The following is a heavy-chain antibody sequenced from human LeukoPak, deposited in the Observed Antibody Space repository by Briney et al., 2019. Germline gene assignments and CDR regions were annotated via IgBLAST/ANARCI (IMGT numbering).Heavy chain of an antibody. CDR1: GGSISSSSYY. CDR3: ARGHTAMVPFDY. J-gene: IGHJ4*02. CDR2: IYYSGST. Sequence: SETLSLTCTVSGGSISSSSYYWGWIRQPPGKGLEWIGSIYYSGSTYYNPSLKSRVTISVDTSKNQFSLKLSSVTAADTAVYYCARGHTAMVPFDYWGQGTLVTVSS. D-gene: IGHD5-18*01. V-gene: IGHV4-39*01.